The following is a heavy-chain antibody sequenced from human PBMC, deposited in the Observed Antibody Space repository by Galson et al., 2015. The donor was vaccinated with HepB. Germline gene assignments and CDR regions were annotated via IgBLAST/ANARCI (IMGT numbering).Heavy chain of an antibody. CDR3: ARGGGGNLDTIDY. CDR1: GGSISSGGYS. Sequence: TLSLTCAVSGGSISSGGYSWSWIRQPPGKGLEWIGYIYHSGSTYYNPSLKSRVTISVDRSKNQFSLKLSSVTAADTAVYYCARGGGGNLDTIDYWGQGTLVTVSS. D-gene: IGHD4-23*01. J-gene: IGHJ4*02. CDR2: IYHSGST. V-gene: IGHV4-30-2*01.